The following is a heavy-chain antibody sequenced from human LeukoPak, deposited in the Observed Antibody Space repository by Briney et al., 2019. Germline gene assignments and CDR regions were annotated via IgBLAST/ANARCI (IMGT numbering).Heavy chain of an antibody. Sequence: SVKVSCKASGGTFSSYAISWVRQAPGQGLEWMGGIIPIFGTANYAQKFQGRVTITTDEPTSTAYMELSSLRSEDTAVYYCARDHCSGGSCYKRWGQGTLVTVSS. D-gene: IGHD2-15*01. J-gene: IGHJ4*02. V-gene: IGHV1-69*05. CDR2: IIPIFGTA. CDR3: ARDHCSGGSCYKR. CDR1: GGTFSSYA.